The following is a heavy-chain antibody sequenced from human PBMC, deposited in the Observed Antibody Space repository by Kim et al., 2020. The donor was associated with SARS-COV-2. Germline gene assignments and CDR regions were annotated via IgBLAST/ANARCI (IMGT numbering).Heavy chain of an antibody. J-gene: IGHJ6*02. CDR3: AKELGQWLVYPMYYYYGMDV. CDR1: GFTFRSYG. V-gene: IGHV3-30*18. D-gene: IGHD6-19*01. CDR2: ISYDGSNK. Sequence: GGSLRLSCAASGFTFRSYGMHWVRQAPGKGLEWVAVISYDGSNKYYADSVKGRFTISRDNSKNTLYLQMNSLRAEDTAVYYCAKELGQWLVYPMYYYYGMDVWCQGTTVTVSS.